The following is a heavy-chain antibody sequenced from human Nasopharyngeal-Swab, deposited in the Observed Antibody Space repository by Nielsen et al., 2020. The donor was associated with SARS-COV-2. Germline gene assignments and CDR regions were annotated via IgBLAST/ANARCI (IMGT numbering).Heavy chain of an antibody. V-gene: IGHV5-51*01. D-gene: IGHD5-24*01. CDR2: IYPGNSDT. J-gene: IGHJ5*02. Sequence: GGSLRLSCTGFGYTFANYWIGWVRQMPGKGLEWMGSIYPGNSDTRYSPAFHGRVTISADKSINTAYVQWTSLRASDTAVHYCARRAARDGYNYEVDPWGQGTLVTVSS. CDR1: GYTFANYW. CDR3: ARRAARDGYNYEVDP.